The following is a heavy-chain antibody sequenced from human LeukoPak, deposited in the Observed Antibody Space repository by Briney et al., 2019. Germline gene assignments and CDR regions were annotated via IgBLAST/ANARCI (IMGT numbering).Heavy chain of an antibody. CDR2: IYYSGST. CDR1: GGSITSYY. D-gene: IGHD4-23*01. V-gene: IGHV4-59*08. CDR3: ARHADYGGYLDY. J-gene: IGHJ4*02. Sequence: SETLSLTCTVSGGSITSYYWSWIREPPGKGLEWIGYIYYSGSTNYNRSLKSRVTVSVDTSKTQFSLRLTSVTAADTAVYYCARHADYGGYLDYWGQGTLVTVPS.